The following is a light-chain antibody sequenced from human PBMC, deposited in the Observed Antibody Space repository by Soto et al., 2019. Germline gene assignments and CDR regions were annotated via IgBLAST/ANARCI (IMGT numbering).Light chain of an antibody. CDR2: DVN. J-gene: IGLJ2*01. CDR3: SSFTVMNTQV. Sequence: QSVLTQPASVSEFPGQSVTISCIGTSSDVGAYNYVSWYQQHPGKAPKLIIFDVNHHPSGISNRFSGSKSGNTASLTVSGLQADDEADYYCSSFTVMNTQVFGGGTKLTVL. V-gene: IGLV2-14*03. CDR1: SSDVGAYNY.